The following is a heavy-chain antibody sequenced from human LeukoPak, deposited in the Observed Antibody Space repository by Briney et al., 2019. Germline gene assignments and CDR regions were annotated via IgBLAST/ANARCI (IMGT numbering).Heavy chain of an antibody. J-gene: IGHJ3*02. V-gene: IGHV3-66*02. CDR3: ASRDDFWSGYYFDI. CDR1: GFTVSTNY. Sequence: GESLKISCVASGFTVSTNYMSWVRQAPGKGLGWVSLLYSGGSTYYADSVKGRFTISRDNSKNTLYLQMNSLRPEDTAVYYCASRDDFWSGYYFDIWGQGTMVTVSS. CDR2: LYSGGST. D-gene: IGHD3-3*01.